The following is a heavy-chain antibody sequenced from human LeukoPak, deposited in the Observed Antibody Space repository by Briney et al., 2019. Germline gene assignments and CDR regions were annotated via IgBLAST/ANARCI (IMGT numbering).Heavy chain of an antibody. D-gene: IGHD6-6*01. J-gene: IGHJ4*02. CDR1: GGSISSGSYY. CDR3: ARGHSSSSGRGRVDY. CDR2: IYTSGST. Sequence: SETLSLTCTVSGGSISSGSYYWSWIRQPAGKGLEWIGRIYTSGSTNYNPSLKSRVTISVDTSKNQFSLKLSSMTAADTAVYYCARGHSSSSGRGRVDYWGQGTLVTVSS. V-gene: IGHV4-61*02.